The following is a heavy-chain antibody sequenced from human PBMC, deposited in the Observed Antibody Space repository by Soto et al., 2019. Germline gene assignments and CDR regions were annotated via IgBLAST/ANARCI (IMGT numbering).Heavy chain of an antibody. J-gene: IGHJ4*02. V-gene: IGHV4-34*01. D-gene: IGHD4-4*01. CDR2: IDDSGRT. CDR3: GGVTVSD. CDR1: GGSFSDYS. Sequence: QVQLQQWGAGLLKPSETLSLTCAVYGGSFSDYSWGWIRQPPGKGLEWIGEIDDSGRTKYNPSFKSRVTISVDTSKNHFSLTLSSVTAADTAVYYCGGVTVSDWGQGTLVTVSS.